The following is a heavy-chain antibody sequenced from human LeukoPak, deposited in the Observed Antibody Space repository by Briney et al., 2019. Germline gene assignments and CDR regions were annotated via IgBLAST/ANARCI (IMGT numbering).Heavy chain of an antibody. D-gene: IGHD2-8*02. Sequence: PGGSLRLSCAASGFIVSSNSMTWVRQAPGKGLEWVSVIYSGGSTYYADSVKGRFTISRDNSKNTLYLQMNSLRAEDTAVYYCAKPPSGYWYYFDYWGQGTLVTVSS. CDR2: IYSGGST. CDR3: AKPPSGYWYYFDY. CDR1: GFIVSSNS. V-gene: IGHV3-53*01. J-gene: IGHJ4*02.